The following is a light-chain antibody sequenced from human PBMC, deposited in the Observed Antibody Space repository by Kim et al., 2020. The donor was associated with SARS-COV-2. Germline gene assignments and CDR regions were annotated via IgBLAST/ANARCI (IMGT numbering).Light chain of an antibody. CDR2: SNI. CDR1: SSNIGSNT. V-gene: IGLV1-44*01. J-gene: IGLJ1*01. Sequence: QRVTSSCSGSSSNIGSNTVNWYQQPPGTDPPLLIDSNITRPSGVLDRFSGSKSATYASLAISGLQSDDEADYYCAAWDDSLNGSFVFGTGTKVTVL. CDR3: AAWDDSLNGSFV.